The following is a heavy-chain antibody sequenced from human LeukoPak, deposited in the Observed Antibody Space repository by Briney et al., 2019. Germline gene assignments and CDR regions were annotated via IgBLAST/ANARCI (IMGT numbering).Heavy chain of an antibody. D-gene: IGHD3-22*01. Sequence: GGSLRLSCAASGFSVSGKFMSWVRQAPGKGLEWISVIYSGGSTYYADSVKGRFTISRDNSKNTLYLQMNSLRAEDTAVYYCASTTPDYYDSSGYFDYWGQGTLVTVSS. CDR1: GFSVSGKF. CDR2: IYSGGST. CDR3: ASTTPDYYDSSGYFDY. V-gene: IGHV3-53*01. J-gene: IGHJ4*02.